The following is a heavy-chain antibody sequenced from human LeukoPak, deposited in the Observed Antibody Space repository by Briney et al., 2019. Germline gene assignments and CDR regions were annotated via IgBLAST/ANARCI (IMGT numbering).Heavy chain of an antibody. V-gene: IGHV1-18*01. CDR3: ARAFGGDPGYYYYMDV. CDR2: IIAYTGYT. CDR1: GYTFTSYG. D-gene: IGHD3-10*01. Sequence: GASVKVSCKASGYTFTSYGISWVRQAPGQGLEWMGWIIAYTGYTNYAQNFQGRVTMTTDTSTSTAYMELGSLRSDDTAVYYCARAFGGDPGYYYYMDVWGKGTTVTVSS. J-gene: IGHJ6*03.